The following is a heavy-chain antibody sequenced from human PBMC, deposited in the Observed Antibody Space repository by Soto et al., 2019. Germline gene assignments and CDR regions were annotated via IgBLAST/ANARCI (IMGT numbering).Heavy chain of an antibody. CDR1: GGSFSCYY. J-gene: IGHJ4*02. Sequence: SETLSLTCAVYGGSFSCYYWSWIRQPPGKGLEWIGEINHSGSTNYNPSLKSRVTISVDTSKNQFSLKLSSVTAADTAVYYCAXSGGAEYCSSTSCPPDYWGQGTLVTVSS. V-gene: IGHV4-34*01. D-gene: IGHD2-2*01. CDR2: INHSGST. CDR3: AXSGGAEYCSSTSCPPDY.